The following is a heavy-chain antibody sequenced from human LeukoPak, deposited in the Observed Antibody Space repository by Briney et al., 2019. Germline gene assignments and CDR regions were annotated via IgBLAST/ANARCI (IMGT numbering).Heavy chain of an antibody. J-gene: IGHJ4*02. Sequence: SETLSLTCTVSGGSIIGYYWSWIRQPPGKGLEWIGHIYYSGSTNYNPSLKSRLTISVDTSKNHFSLKLSSVTAADTAVYYCARSDGAGSYYYFDYWGQGTLVTVSS. CDR2: IYYSGST. CDR1: GGSIIGYY. D-gene: IGHD3-10*01. V-gene: IGHV4-59*01. CDR3: ARSDGAGSYYYFDY.